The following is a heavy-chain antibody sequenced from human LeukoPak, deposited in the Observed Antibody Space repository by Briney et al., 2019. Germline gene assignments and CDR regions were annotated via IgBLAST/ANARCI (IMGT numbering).Heavy chain of an antibody. D-gene: IGHD3-22*01. CDR3: ARVSPPFTYYYDSSGYPDLYYFDY. CDR1: GGTFSSYA. Sequence: SVKVSCKASGGTFSSYAISWVRQAPGQGLEWMGGIIPIFGTANYAQKFQGRVTITADESTSTAYMELSSLRSDDTAVYYCARVSPPFTYYYDSSGYPDLYYFDYWGQGTLVTVSS. CDR2: IIPIFGTA. J-gene: IGHJ4*02. V-gene: IGHV1-69*13.